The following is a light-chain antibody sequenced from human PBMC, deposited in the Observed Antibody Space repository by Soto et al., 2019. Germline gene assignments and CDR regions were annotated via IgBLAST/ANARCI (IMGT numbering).Light chain of an antibody. V-gene: IGLV2-14*01. CDR2: EVS. Sequence: QSALTQPASVSGPPGQSITISCTGTSSDIGGYNYVSWYQQHAGKAPKLMIYEVSNRPSGVSHRFSGSKSGNTASLTISGLQAEDEADYYCNSYASTYVLVFGGGTKLTVL. CDR3: NSYASTYVLV. J-gene: IGLJ3*02. CDR1: SSDIGGYNY.